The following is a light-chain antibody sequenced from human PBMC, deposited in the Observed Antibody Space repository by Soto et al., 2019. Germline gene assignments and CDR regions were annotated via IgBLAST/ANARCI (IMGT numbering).Light chain of an antibody. CDR1: SSDVGGYNY. Sequence: QSALTQPPSASGSPGQSVAISCTGTSSDVGGYNYVSWYQQHPGKAPKLMIYEVNKRPSGVPDRVSGSKSGNTASLTVSGLQAEDEADYYCSSYAGSSNVFGTGTKLTVI. J-gene: IGLJ1*01. CDR3: SSYAGSSNV. V-gene: IGLV2-8*01. CDR2: EVN.